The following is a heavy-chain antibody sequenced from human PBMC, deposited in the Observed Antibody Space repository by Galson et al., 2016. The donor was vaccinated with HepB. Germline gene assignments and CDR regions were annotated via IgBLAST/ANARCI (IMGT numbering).Heavy chain of an antibody. Sequence: SVKVSCKVSGYTLTELSTHWVRQAPGKGLEWMGGFDPENGETIYAQKFQGRVTVTEDTSTDTAYMELSSLTSEDTAVYYCAAGYCSSGKWGSGAIICKYGMVAWGQGTTVTVSS. V-gene: IGHV1-24*01. CDR2: FDPENGET. J-gene: IGHJ6*02. CDR1: GYTLTELS. CDR3: AAGYCSSGKWGSGAIICKYGMVA. D-gene: IGHD2-2*01.